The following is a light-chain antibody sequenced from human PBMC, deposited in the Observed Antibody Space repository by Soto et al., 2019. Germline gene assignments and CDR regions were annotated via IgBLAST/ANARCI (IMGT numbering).Light chain of an antibody. CDR2: GAS. V-gene: IGKV3-20*01. Sequence: EIVLTQSPCTLSLSPGTRATLSCRARQSISSSYLAWYQQRPGQAPRLLIYGASSRAPGIPDRFSGSGSGTEFTLTISRLEPEDFAVYYCQQYGSSSWTFGQGTKVDIK. CDR3: QQYGSSSWT. CDR1: QSISSSY. J-gene: IGKJ1*01.